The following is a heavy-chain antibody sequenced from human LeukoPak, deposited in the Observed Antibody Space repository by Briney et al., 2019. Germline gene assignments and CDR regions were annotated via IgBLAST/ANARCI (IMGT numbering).Heavy chain of an antibody. CDR3: ARRKAVRPRDYYFDY. CDR2: VYYSGST. V-gene: IGHV4-61*01. CDR1: DDSVSSDNYY. Sequence: PSETLSLTCTVSDDSVSSDNYYWSWIRQPPGKGLEWIGYVYYSGSTNYNPSLKSRVTISVDTSKNQFSLKLSSVTAADTAVCFCARRKAVRPRDYYFDYWGQGTLVTVSS. D-gene: IGHD6-6*01. J-gene: IGHJ4*02.